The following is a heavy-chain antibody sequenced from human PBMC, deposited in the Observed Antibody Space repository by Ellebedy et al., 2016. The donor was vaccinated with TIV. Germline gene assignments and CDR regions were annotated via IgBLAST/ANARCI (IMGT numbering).Heavy chain of an antibody. Sequence: SETLSLTXTVSGGSIRTYYWSWIRQPPGKGLEWIGYIYSSGNTNTKPSLKGRVTMSLDTSKNQVSLKLRSVTPADTAVYYCARDRGYNGDDLDWYFDLWGRGTLVTVSS. J-gene: IGHJ2*01. D-gene: IGHD5-12*01. CDR3: ARDRGYNGDDLDWYFDL. V-gene: IGHV4-59*01. CDR1: GGSIRTYY. CDR2: IYSSGNT.